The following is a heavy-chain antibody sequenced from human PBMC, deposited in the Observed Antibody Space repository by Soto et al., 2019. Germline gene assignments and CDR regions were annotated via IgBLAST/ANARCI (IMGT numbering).Heavy chain of an antibody. V-gene: IGHV5-51*01. CDR2: IYPGDSNT. Sequence: PGESLKISCKGSGYTFTSYWIGWVRQMPGKGLEWMGIIYPGDSNTKYSPSFQGQVTRPAYKSISPTYLQGNSLKASDTAVYYCAGAFWGGGGGWFDPWGQGTLVTVSS. D-gene: IGHD2-21*01. J-gene: IGHJ5*02. CDR3: AGAFWGGGGGWFDP. CDR1: GYTFTSYW.